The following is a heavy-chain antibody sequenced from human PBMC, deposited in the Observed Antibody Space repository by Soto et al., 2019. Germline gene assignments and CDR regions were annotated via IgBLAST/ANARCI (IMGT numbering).Heavy chain of an antibody. J-gene: IGHJ5*02. CDR3: VRRHVSATGIDWFDP. Sequence: ASVKVSCKASGYTFTSYGIHWVRQAPGQRLEWMGWINAANGDTKHSPKFQGRVTITRDTTASTAYMELSSLRSEDTAVYYCVRRHVSATGIDWFDPWGQGPLVTVPQ. V-gene: IGHV1-3*01. D-gene: IGHD6-13*01. CDR2: INAANGDT. CDR1: GYTFTSYG.